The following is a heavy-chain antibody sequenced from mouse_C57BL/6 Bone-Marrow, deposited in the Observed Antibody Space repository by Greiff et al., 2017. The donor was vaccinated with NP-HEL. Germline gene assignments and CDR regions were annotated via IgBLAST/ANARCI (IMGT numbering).Heavy chain of an antibody. J-gene: IGHJ2*01. Sequence: EVKLMESGGGLVQPKGSLKLSCAASGFSFNTYAMNWVRQAPGKGLEWVARIRSKSNNYATYYADSVKDRFTISRDDSESMLYLQMNNLKTEDTAMYYCVSSPYYGSLDYWGQGTTLTVSS. D-gene: IGHD1-1*01. CDR3: VSSPYYGSLDY. CDR2: IRSKSNNYAT. CDR1: GFSFNTYA. V-gene: IGHV10-1*01.